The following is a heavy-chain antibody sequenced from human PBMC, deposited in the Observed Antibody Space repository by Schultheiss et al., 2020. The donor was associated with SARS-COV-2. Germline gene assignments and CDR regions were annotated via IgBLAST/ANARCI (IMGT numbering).Heavy chain of an antibody. CDR2: IWYDGSNK. CDR3: TTGEP. Sequence: GGSLRLSCAASGFTFSDCEMNWVRQAPGKGLEWVAVIWYDGSNKYYADSVKGRFTISRDNSKNTLYLQMNSLKTEDTAVYYCTTGEPWGQGTLVTVSS. J-gene: IGHJ5*02. CDR1: GFTFSDCE. V-gene: IGHV3-33*08.